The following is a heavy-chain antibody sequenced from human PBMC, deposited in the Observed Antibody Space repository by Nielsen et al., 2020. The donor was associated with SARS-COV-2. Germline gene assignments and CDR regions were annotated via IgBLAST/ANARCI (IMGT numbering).Heavy chain of an antibody. V-gene: IGHV3-30*03. CDR3: ARVHGSGSYGYYYGMDV. CDR2: ISYDGSNK. J-gene: IGHJ6*02. Sequence: GESLKISCAASGFTFSSYGMHWVRQAPGKGLEWVAVISYDGSNKYYADSVKGRFTISRDNSKNTLYLQMNSLRAEDTAVYYCARVHGSGSYGYYYGMDVWGQGTTVTVSS. D-gene: IGHD3-10*01. CDR1: GFTFSSYG.